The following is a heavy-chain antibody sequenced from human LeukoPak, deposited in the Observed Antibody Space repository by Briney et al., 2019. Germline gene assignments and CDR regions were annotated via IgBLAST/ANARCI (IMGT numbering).Heavy chain of an antibody. CDR2: ISGDGGRT. V-gene: IGHV3-43*02. Sequence: GGSLRLSCAVSGFTFDDYAMHWVRQAPGKGLEWVSLISGDGGRTHYADSVKGRFTISRDNSKNSLYLQMNSLRTEDTALYYCAKDRFGGYSYGYVFDYWGQGSLVTVSS. CDR3: AKDRFGGYSYGYVFDY. CDR1: GFTFDDYA. D-gene: IGHD5-18*01. J-gene: IGHJ4*02.